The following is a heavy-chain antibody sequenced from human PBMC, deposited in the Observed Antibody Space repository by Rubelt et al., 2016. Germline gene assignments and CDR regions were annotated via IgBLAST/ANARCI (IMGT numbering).Heavy chain of an antibody. CDR1: GGSLSSYY. CDR3: ARIGDTGYNDGVRGDC. CDR2: IYYSGGT. V-gene: IGHV4-59*01. Sequence: QVQLQESGPGLVKPSETLSLTCTVSGGSLSSYYWSWIRQPPGKGLEWIGYIYYSGGTNYNPSLKSHVTISPETSKKQYSLKVRFVTSADTAVDYCARIGDTGYNDGVRGDCWGQGTLVTVSS. D-gene: IGHD5-18*01. J-gene: IGHJ4*02.